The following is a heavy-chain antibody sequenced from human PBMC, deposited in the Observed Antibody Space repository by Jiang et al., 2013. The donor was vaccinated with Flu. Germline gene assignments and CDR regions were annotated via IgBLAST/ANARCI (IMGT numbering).Heavy chain of an antibody. J-gene: IGHJ4*02. D-gene: IGHD5-24*01. CDR2: IYYSGST. CDR3: ARLQIPRHGYKNLPFDY. Sequence: LLKPSETLSLTCTVSGGSISSSSYYWGWIRQPPGKGLEWIGSIYYSGSTYYNPSLKSRVTISVDTSKNQFSLKLSSVTAADTAVYYCARLQIPRHGYKNLPFDYWGQGALVTVSS. CDR1: GGSISSSSYY. V-gene: IGHV4-39*01.